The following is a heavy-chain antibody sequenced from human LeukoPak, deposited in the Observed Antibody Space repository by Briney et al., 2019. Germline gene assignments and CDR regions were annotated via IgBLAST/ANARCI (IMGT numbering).Heavy chain of an antibody. J-gene: IGHJ4*02. CDR2: ISGSGGST. Sequence: GGSLRLSCAASGFTFSSYAMSWVRQAPGKGLEWVSAISGSGGSTYYADSVNGRFTISRENSKNTLYLQMNSLRAEDTAVYYCAKVWDIVVVPAPYYFDYWGQGTLVTVSS. D-gene: IGHD2-2*01. CDR3: AKVWDIVVVPAPYYFDY. V-gene: IGHV3-23*01. CDR1: GFTFSSYA.